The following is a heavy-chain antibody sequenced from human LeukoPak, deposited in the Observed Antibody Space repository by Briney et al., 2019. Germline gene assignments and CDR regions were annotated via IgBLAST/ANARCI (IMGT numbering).Heavy chain of an antibody. V-gene: IGHV3-21*01. CDR2: ISSSSSYI. D-gene: IGHD2/OR15-2a*01. CDR3: ARDIPLSPPYYYYGMDV. CDR1: GFTFSSYS. Sequence: PWGSLRLSCAASGFTFSSYSMNWVRQAPGKGLEWVSSISSSSSYIYYADSVKGRFTISRDNAKNSLYLQMNSLRAEDTAVYYCARDIPLSPPYYYYGMDVWGQGTTVTVSS. J-gene: IGHJ6*02.